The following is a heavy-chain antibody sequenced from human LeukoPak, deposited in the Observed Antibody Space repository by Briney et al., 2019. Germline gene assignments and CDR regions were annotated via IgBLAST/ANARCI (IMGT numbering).Heavy chain of an antibody. Sequence: GGSLRLSCAASGFTFSSYSTNWVRQAPGKGLEWVSYISSSSGTIYYADSVKGRFTISRDNAKNSLYLQMNSLRDEDTAVYYCARDLFGGSGWSYFDYWGQGTLVTVSS. CDR2: ISSSSGTI. CDR1: GFTFSSYS. CDR3: ARDLFGGSGWSYFDY. V-gene: IGHV3-48*02. J-gene: IGHJ4*02. D-gene: IGHD6-19*01.